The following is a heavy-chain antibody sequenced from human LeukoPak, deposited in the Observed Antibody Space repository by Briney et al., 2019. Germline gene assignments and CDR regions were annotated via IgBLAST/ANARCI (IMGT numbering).Heavy chain of an antibody. CDR3: AREGRWEPYYFDY. Sequence: GGSLRLSCAASGFTFSSYWMSWVRQAPGKGLEWVANIKQDGSEKYYVDSVKGRFTISRDNAKNSLYLQMNSLRAEDTAVYYCAREGRWEPYYFDYWGQGTLVTVSS. CDR1: GFTFSSYW. V-gene: IGHV3-7*01. D-gene: IGHD1-26*01. CDR2: IKQDGSEK. J-gene: IGHJ4*02.